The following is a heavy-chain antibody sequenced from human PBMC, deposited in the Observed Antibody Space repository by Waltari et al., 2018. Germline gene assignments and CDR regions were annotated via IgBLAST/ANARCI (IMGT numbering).Heavy chain of an antibody. D-gene: IGHD4-4*01. V-gene: IGHV3-23*01. CDR3: AKAYSNLYYYYGMDV. CDR1: GFPFNGYQ. CDR2: ISGSGQTT. Sequence: EVQLFESGGGLVQRGGSLRLSCAASGFPFNGYQLNWVRQAPGKGLEWVSAISGSGQTTFYADSVRGRFTISKDNSKKMLYLQMNSLRAEDTAVYFCAKAYSNLYYYYGMDVWGQGTTVSVSS. J-gene: IGHJ6*02.